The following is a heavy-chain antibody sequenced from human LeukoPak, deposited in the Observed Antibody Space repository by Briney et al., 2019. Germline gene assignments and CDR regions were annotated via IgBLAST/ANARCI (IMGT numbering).Heavy chain of an antibody. Sequence: PGGSLRLSCAASGFTFSSYGMHWVRQAPGKGLEWVAFIRYDGSNKYYADSVKGRFTISRDNSKNTLYLQMNSLRAEDTAVYYCAKGWYQLLSAHDAFDIWGQGTMVTVSS. J-gene: IGHJ3*02. CDR1: GFTFSSYG. CDR3: AKGWYQLLSAHDAFDI. CDR2: IRYDGSNK. V-gene: IGHV3-30*02. D-gene: IGHD2-2*01.